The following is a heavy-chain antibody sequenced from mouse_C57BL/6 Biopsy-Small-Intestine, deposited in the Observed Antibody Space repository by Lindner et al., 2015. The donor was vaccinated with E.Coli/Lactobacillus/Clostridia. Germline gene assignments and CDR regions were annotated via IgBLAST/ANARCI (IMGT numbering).Heavy chain of an antibody. V-gene: IGHV1-81*01. CDR1: GGSFSTYV. CDR2: IIPIFSTT. J-gene: IGHJ4*01. D-gene: IGHD2-3*01. Sequence: SVKVSCKASGGSFSTYVISWVRQAPGQGLEWMGGIIPIFSTTNYAQKFQGRDTITADESTSTAYMELSSLRSEDTAVFYCARGWGVPYFEYWGQGTLVTVSS. CDR3: ARGWGVPYFEY.